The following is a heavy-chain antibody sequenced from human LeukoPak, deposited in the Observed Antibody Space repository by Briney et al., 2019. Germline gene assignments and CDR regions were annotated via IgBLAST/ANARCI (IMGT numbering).Heavy chain of an antibody. V-gene: IGHV3-48*03. Sequence: GGSLRLSCAASGFTFSSYEMNWVRQAPGKGLEWVSYISSGSAIYYADSVKGRFTLSRDNAKNSLYLQMNSLRAEDTAVYYCARDVGSGSSADWFDPWGQGTLVTVSS. CDR3: ARDVGSGSSADWFDP. CDR1: GFTFSSYE. CDR2: ISSGSAI. J-gene: IGHJ5*02. D-gene: IGHD3-10*01.